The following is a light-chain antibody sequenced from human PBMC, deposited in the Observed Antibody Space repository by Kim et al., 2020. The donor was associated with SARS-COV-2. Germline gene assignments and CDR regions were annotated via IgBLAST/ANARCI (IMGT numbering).Light chain of an antibody. CDR2: GAS. CDR1: QSVTSSF. J-gene: IGKJ4*01. Sequence: ETVLTQSPGTLSLSPGQRATLSCRASQSVTSSFLAWYQQKPGQAPRLLIYGASSRATGIADRLSGRGSGTDFTLTISRLQPEDFAVYYCQQYGDLPLTFGGGTTVDIK. CDR3: QQYGDLPLT. V-gene: IGKV3-20*01.